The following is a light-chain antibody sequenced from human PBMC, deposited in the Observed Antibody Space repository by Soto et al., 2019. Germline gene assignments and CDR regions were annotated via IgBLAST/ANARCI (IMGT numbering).Light chain of an antibody. CDR3: QQYISSPLT. Sequence: VLTQSPGTLSLSPGERATLSCRASQSVSNNYLAWYQQKPGQAPRLVIYGASNGATGIPDRFSASGSGTDFTLTISRLEPEDFAVYYCQQYISSPLTFGQGTKVDIK. V-gene: IGKV3-20*01. CDR2: GAS. CDR1: QSVSNNY. J-gene: IGKJ1*01.